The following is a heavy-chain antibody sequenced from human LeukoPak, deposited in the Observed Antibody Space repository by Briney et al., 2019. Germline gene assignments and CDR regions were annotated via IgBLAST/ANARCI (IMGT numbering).Heavy chain of an antibody. CDR3: AQEARIAAAGRGWFDP. V-gene: IGHV2-5*01. J-gene: IGHJ5*02. Sequence: SGPTLVNPTQTLTLTCTFSGFSLSTSGVGVGWIPQPPGKALEWLALIYWNDDKRYSPSLKSRLTITKDTSKNQVVLTMTNMDPVDTATYYCAQEARIAAAGRGWFDPWGQGTLVTVSS. D-gene: IGHD6-13*01. CDR1: GFSLSTSGVG. CDR2: IYWNDDK.